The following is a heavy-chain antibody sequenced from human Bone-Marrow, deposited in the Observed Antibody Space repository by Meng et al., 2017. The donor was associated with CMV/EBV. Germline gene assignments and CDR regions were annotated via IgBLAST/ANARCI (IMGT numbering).Heavy chain of an antibody. CDR3: ARDPDRGGAFDI. CDR1: GFTFSAYY. CDR2: ISRNTTTI. V-gene: IGHV3-11*04. D-gene: IGHD3-10*01. Sequence: GESLKISCEVSGFTFSAYYMSWIRQAPGKGLEWISYISRNTTTIQYADSVRGRFTISRDNAKNSLYLQMNSLRAEDTAVYYCARDPDRGGAFDIWGQGTMVT. J-gene: IGHJ3*02.